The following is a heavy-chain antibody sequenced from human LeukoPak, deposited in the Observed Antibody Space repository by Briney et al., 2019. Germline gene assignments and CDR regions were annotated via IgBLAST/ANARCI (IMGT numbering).Heavy chain of an antibody. Sequence: ASVKVSCKAPSYTFTSYGISWVRQAPGQGLEWMGWISAYNGNTNYAQKLQGRVTMTTDTSTSTAYMELRSLRSDDTAVYYCARGSGYSYGYSEYYYYMDVWGKGTTVTVSS. D-gene: IGHD5-18*01. CDR2: ISAYNGNT. J-gene: IGHJ6*03. CDR1: SYTFTSYG. V-gene: IGHV1-18*01. CDR3: ARGSGYSYGYSEYYYYMDV.